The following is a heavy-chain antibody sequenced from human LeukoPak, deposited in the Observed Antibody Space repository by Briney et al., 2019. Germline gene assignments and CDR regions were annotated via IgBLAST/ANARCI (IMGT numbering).Heavy chain of an antibody. CDR2: IKQDGSEK. CDR1: GFTFRPYW. CDR3: AKDKYKELTYGMDV. D-gene: IGHD1-1*01. V-gene: IGHV3-7*03. Sequence: PGGSLRLSCAASGFTFRPYWMSWVRQAPGKGLEWVAKIKQDGSEKYYVDSVKGRFTISRDNAENSLFLQMNSLRAEDTAVYYCAKDKYKELTYGMDVWGQGTTVTVSS. J-gene: IGHJ6*02.